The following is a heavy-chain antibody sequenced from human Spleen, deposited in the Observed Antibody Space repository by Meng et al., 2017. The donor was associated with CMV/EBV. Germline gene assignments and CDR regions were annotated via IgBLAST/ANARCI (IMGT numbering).Heavy chain of an antibody. D-gene: IGHD3-16*01. Sequence: LSCAVSGFTFRSYWMDWVRQAPGKGLVWVSRINSDVSSTSYADSVKGRFTISRDNAKNTLYLQMNSLRAEDTAVYYCARGGEVPFDYWGQGTLVTVSS. CDR3: ARGGEVPFDY. CDR1: GFTFRSYW. J-gene: IGHJ4*02. V-gene: IGHV3-74*01. CDR2: INSDVSST.